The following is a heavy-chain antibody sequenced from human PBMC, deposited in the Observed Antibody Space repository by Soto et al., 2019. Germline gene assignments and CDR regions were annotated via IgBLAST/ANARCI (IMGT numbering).Heavy chain of an antibody. CDR1: GGSFSGYY. CDR2: INHSGST. D-gene: IGHD3-9*01. Sequence: SETLSLTCAVYGGSFSGYYWSWIRQPPGKGLEWIGEINHSGSTNYNPSLKSRVTISVDTSKNQFSLKLSSVTAADTAVYYCARGTLIRYFDWLLPSYGMDVWGQGTTVTVSS. J-gene: IGHJ6*02. CDR3: ARGTLIRYFDWLLPSYGMDV. V-gene: IGHV4-34*01.